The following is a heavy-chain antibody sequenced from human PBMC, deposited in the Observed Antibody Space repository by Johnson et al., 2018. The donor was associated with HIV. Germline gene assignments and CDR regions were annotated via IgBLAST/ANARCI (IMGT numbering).Heavy chain of an antibody. CDR1: GFTFSSYA. Sequence: VQLVESGGGVVQPGGSLRLSCAASGFTFSSYAMSWVHQAPGQGLEWVSAISGSGGSTYYADSVRGRFTISRDNSKTTLYLQMNSLRAEDTAVYYCTTLEYSSSPGGYGAFDIWGQGTMVTVSS. CDR3: TTLEYSSSPGGYGAFDI. D-gene: IGHD6-6*01. CDR2: ISGSGGST. J-gene: IGHJ3*02. V-gene: IGHV3-23*04.